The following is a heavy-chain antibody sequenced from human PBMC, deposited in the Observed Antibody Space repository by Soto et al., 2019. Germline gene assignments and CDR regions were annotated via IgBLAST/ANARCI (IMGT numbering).Heavy chain of an antibody. V-gene: IGHV1-69*13. CDR1: GGTLSSYA. Sequence: GASVKVSCKTSGGTLSSYAMSWVRQAPGQGLEWMGGIIPIFGTADYAQKFQGRVTITADESTSTAYVELSSLRSEDTAVYYCAKNPENYYYGMDVWGQGTTVTVSS. J-gene: IGHJ6*02. CDR3: AKNPENYYYGMDV. CDR2: IIPIFGTA.